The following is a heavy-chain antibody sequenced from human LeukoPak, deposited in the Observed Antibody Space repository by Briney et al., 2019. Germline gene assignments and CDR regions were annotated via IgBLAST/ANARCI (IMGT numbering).Heavy chain of an antibody. V-gene: IGHV1-2*02. J-gene: IGHJ6*03. CDR3: ARGEYSSSSGYYYYYMDV. Sequence: ASVKVSCKASGYTFTGYYLHWVRQAPGQGLEWMGWITPNSGGTNYAQKFQGRVTMTRDTSISTAYMELSRLRSDDTAVYYCARGEYSSSSGYYYYYMDVWGKGTTVTVSS. CDR2: ITPNSGGT. CDR1: GYTFTGYY. D-gene: IGHD6-6*01.